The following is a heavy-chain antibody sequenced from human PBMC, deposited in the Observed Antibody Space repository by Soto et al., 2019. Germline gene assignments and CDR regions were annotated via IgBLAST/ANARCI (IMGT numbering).Heavy chain of an antibody. Sequence: EVQVVESGGGLVQPGGSLRLSCAASGFTFSSYWMTWFRQGPGKGLEWVANINLDGSAKYYVDSVKGRFTISRDNAKNSLDIQMNSLRAEDTAVYYFARSVDYWGQGTLVTVSS. V-gene: IGHV3-7*01. CDR2: INLDGSAK. CDR1: GFTFSSYW. J-gene: IGHJ4*02. CDR3: ARSVDY.